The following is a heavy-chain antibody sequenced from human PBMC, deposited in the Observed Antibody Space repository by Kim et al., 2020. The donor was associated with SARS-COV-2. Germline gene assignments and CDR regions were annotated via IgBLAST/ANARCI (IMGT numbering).Heavy chain of an antibody. V-gene: IGHV3-7*01. D-gene: IGHD3-16*01. CDR2: IKQDGSQK. CDR3: VRDTSGRGMSFC. CDR1: GFTFSSYW. J-gene: IGHJ4*02. Sequence: GGSLRLSCAASGFTFSSYWMSWVRQAPGKGLEWVATIKQDGSQKSYVDSVKGRFTISRDNAKNSLDLQMSSLRADDTAIYYCVRDTSGRGMSFCWGQGTLVTVSS.